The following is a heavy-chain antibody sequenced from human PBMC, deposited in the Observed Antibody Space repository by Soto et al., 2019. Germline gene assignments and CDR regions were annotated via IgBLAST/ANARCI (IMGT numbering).Heavy chain of an antibody. Sequence: QVQLVESGGGVVQPGRSLRLSCAASGFTFSSYGMHWVRQAPGKGLEWVAVIWYDGSNKYYADSVKGRFTISRDNSKNTLYLQMSSLRAEDTAVYYCARDGDTARVLPDYWGQGTLVTVSS. D-gene: IGHD5-18*01. CDR2: IWYDGSNK. J-gene: IGHJ4*02. CDR3: ARDGDTARVLPDY. CDR1: GFTFSSYG. V-gene: IGHV3-33*01.